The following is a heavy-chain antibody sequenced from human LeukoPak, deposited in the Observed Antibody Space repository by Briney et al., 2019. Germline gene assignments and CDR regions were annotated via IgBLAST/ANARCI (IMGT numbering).Heavy chain of an antibody. Sequence: SVKVSCEASGGTFSSYAISWVRQAPGQGLEWMGGIIPIFGTANYAQKFQGRVTITTDESTSTAYMELSSLRSEDTAVYYCASGDIVVVPAARNYYYYMDVWGKGTTVTVSS. CDR3: ASGDIVVVPAARNYYYYMDV. CDR2: IIPIFGTA. CDR1: GGTFSSYA. D-gene: IGHD2-2*01. V-gene: IGHV1-69*05. J-gene: IGHJ6*03.